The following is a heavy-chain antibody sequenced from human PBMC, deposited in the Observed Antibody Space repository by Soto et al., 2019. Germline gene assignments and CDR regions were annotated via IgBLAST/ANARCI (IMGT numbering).Heavy chain of an antibody. CDR1: GFTFSSYS. D-gene: IGHD1-7*01. Sequence: EVQLVESGGGLVKPGGSLRLSCAASGFTFSSYSMNWVRQAPGKGLVWVSSISSSSSYIYYADSVKGRFTISRDNAKNSLYLQMNSLRAEDTAVYYCARAAGTTPGYWGQGTLVTVSS. V-gene: IGHV3-21*01. J-gene: IGHJ4*02. CDR3: ARAAGTTPGY. CDR2: ISSSSSYI.